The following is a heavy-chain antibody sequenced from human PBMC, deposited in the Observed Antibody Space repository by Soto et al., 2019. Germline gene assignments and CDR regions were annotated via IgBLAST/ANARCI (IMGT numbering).Heavy chain of an antibody. CDR1: GYTFTSYG. Sequence: ASVKVSCKASGYTFTSYGISWVRQAPGQGLEWMGWISAYNGNTNYAQKLQGRVTMTTDTSTSTTYMELRSLRSDDTAVYYCARRQSSTSFIAAYYYGMDVWGQGTTVTVSS. CDR3: ARRQSSTSFIAAYYYGMDV. J-gene: IGHJ6*02. CDR2: ISAYNGNT. D-gene: IGHD2-2*01. V-gene: IGHV1-18*01.